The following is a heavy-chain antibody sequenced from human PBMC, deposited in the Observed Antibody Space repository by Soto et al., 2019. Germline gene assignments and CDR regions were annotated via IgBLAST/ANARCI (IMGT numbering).Heavy chain of an antibody. V-gene: IGHV3-21*01. Sequence: EVQLVESGGGLIKPGGSLRLSCAASGFTLTTYTMNWVRQAPGKGLEWVSSISSGSKYMYYADSVKGRFTISRDNAKNSLYLQMNSLRAEDTAVYYCVRDPGAAATDYWGQGTLVTVSS. D-gene: IGHD2-15*01. J-gene: IGHJ4*02. CDR2: ISSGSKYM. CDR1: GFTLTTYT. CDR3: VRDPGAAATDY.